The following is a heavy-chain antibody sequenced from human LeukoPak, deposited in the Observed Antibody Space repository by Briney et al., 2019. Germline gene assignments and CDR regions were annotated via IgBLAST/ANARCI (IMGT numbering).Heavy chain of an antibody. Sequence: PSETLSLTCTVSGGSISSSSYYWAWLRQPPGKGRVWLGSIYYSGSTYYNPSLKSRVTISVDTSKNQFSLKLSSVTAADTAVYYCAKKSSGWYGWFDPWGQGTLVTVSS. CDR3: AKKSSGWYGWFDP. D-gene: IGHD6-19*01. CDR2: IYYSGST. CDR1: GGSISSSSYY. V-gene: IGHV4-39*01. J-gene: IGHJ5*02.